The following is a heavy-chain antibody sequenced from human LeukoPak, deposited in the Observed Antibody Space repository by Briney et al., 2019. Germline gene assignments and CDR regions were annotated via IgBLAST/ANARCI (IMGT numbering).Heavy chain of an antibody. CDR1: GFSFDDYG. Sequence: GGSLRLSCAASGFSFDDYGMSWVRQAPGKGLEWVSGISGSGDNTYYADSVKGRFTISRDNSKNTLYVQVNSLGTEDTAVYYCVKNSGWYCLDYWGQGTLVTVSS. J-gene: IGHJ4*02. CDR2: ISGSGDNT. CDR3: VKNSGWYCLDY. D-gene: IGHD6-13*01. V-gene: IGHV3-23*01.